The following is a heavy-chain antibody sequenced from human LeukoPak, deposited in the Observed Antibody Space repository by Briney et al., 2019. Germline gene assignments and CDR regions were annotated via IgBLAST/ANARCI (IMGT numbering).Heavy chain of an antibody. D-gene: IGHD4-17*01. CDR2: IYYSGSS. J-gene: IGHJ4*02. CDR1: GGSISSGGYY. V-gene: IGHV4-39*07. Sequence: SETLSLTCTVFGGSISSGGYYWSWIRQPPGKGLEWVGNIYYSGSSYYNPSLKSRVTISLDPSKNQFSLKLNSVTATDTAVYYCAAGDYGDYVGYWGQGTLVTVSS. CDR3: AAGDYGDYVGY.